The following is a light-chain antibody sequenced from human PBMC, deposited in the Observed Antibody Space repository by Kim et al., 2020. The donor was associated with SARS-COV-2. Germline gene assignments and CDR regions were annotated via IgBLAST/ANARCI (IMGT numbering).Light chain of an antibody. Sequence: GQSITISCTGTRSEVGVYAYVAWYPQHPVKAPRLIIYNVSHRPSGVSNRFSGSKSGNTASLTISGLQADDEADYYCSSYTSRFTYVFGTGTKVTVL. CDR2: NVS. CDR3: SSYTSRFTYV. CDR1: RSEVGVYAY. V-gene: IGLV2-14*03. J-gene: IGLJ1*01.